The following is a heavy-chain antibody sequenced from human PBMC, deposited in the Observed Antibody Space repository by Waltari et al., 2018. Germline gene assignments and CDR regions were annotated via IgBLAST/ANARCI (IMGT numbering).Heavy chain of an antibody. Sequence: QLQLQESGPGLERPSETLSLTCTVSGGSISSSRYYWGLIRQSPGKGREWIGSTYYSGSTYYNPTLKSRVTISGDTSKNQFSLKLSSVTAADTAVYYCARHWKKSGYRFDPWGQGTLVTVAS. D-gene: IGHD5-12*01. CDR2: TYYSGST. J-gene: IGHJ5*02. CDR3: ARHWKKSGYRFDP. V-gene: IGHV4-39*01. CDR1: GGSISSSRYY.